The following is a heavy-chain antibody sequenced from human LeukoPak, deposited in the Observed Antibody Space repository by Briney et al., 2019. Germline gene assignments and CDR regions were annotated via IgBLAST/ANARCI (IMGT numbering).Heavy chain of an antibody. CDR2: INHSGST. Sequence: PSETLSLTCAVYGGSFSGYYWSWIRQPPGKGLEWIGEINHSGSTNYNPPLKSRVTISVDTSKNQFSLKLSSVTAADTAVYYCARRHRTGTKGNSLDYWGQGTLVTVSS. CDR1: GGSFSGYY. D-gene: IGHD1/OR15-1a*01. CDR3: ARRHRTGTKGNSLDY. V-gene: IGHV4-34*01. J-gene: IGHJ4*02.